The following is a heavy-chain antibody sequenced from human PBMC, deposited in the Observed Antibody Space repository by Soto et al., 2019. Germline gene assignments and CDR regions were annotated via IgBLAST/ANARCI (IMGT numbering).Heavy chain of an antibody. CDR2: ISSDGSNK. Sequence: QVQLVESGGGVVQPGRSLRLSCAASGFTFSSYGMHWVRQAPGKGLEWVTVISSDGSNKYYADSVKGRFTISRDNSKNTLYLQMNSLRAEDTAVYYCAKDHADWTICYWGQGTLVTVSS. CDR1: GFTFSSYG. J-gene: IGHJ4*02. D-gene: IGHD3-3*01. V-gene: IGHV3-30*18. CDR3: AKDHADWTICY.